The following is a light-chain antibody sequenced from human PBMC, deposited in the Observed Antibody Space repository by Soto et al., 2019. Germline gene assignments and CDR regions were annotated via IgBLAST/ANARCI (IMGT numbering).Light chain of an antibody. V-gene: IGKV2-28*01. CDR3: MQTLQAPLT. CDR1: QSLLHSNGYNY. J-gene: IGKJ3*01. CDR2: LGS. Sequence: DIVMTQSPLSLPVTPGEPASISCRSSQSLLHSNGYNYLDWYLQKPGQSPQLLIYLGSNRASGVTDRFSGSAAGTDFTLRISRVEAEDIGVYYCMQTLQAPLTFGPGTKVDIK.